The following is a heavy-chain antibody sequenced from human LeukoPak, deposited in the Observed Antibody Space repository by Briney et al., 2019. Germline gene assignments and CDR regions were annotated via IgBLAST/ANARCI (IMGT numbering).Heavy chain of an antibody. CDR1: GFTFSSFS. J-gene: IGHJ4*02. CDR2: ISSGSSTI. V-gene: IGHV3-48*01. Sequence: GGSLRLSCAASGFTFSSFSMNWVRQAPGKGLEWVSYISSGSSTIYYADSVKGRFTISRDNAKNSLYLQMNSLRAEDTAVYYCATEVRRVIWGQGTLVTVSS. D-gene: IGHD3-10*01. CDR3: ATEVRRVI.